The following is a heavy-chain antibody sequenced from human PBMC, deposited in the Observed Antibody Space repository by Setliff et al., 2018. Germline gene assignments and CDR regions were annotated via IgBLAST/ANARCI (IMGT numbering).Heavy chain of an antibody. D-gene: IGHD6-13*01. CDR3: ARGGRISYRPSTSWYILDY. CDR2: INHSGST. J-gene: IGHJ4*02. CDR1: GGSFSGYY. Sequence: SETLSLTCAVYGGSFSGYYWSWIRQPPGKGLEWIGEINHSGSTNYNPSLKSRVTISVDTSKNQFSLKLSSVTAADTAVYYCARGGRISYRPSTSWYILDYWGQGTLVTVSS. V-gene: IGHV4-34*01.